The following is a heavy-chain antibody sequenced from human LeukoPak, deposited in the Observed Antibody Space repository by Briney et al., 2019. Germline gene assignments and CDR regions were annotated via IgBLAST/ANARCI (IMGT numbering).Heavy chain of an antibody. CDR3: AKMLRSGSFGPLDY. V-gene: IGHV3-30*02. CDR1: GFTFSNYG. Sequence: GGSLRLSCAASGFTFSNYGLHWVRQAPGKGLEWVAFIRYDGSNKYYADSVKGRFTISRDNSKNTLYLQMNSLRAEDTAVYYCAKMLRSGSFGPLDYWGQGTLVTVSS. J-gene: IGHJ4*02. CDR2: IRYDGSNK. D-gene: IGHD1-26*01.